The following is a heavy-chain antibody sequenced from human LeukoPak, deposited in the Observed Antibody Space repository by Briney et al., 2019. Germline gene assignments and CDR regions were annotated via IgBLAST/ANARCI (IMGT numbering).Heavy chain of an antibody. CDR2: IYTSGST. V-gene: IGHV4-4*07. CDR3: ARGSITIFGVVISAGWFDP. J-gene: IGHJ5*02. D-gene: IGHD3-3*01. Sequence: SETLSLTCTVSGGSISSYYWSWIRQPAGKGLEWIGRIYTSGSTNYNPSLKSRVTMSVDTSKNQFSLKLSSVTAADTAVYYCARGSITIFGVVISAGWFDPWGQGTLVTVSS. CDR1: GGSISSYY.